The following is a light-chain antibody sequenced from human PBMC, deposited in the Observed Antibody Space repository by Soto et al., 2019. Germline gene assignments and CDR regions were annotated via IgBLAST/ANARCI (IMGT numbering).Light chain of an antibody. CDR2: DVT. V-gene: IGLV2-14*03. CDR1: SSDIGGYNY. Sequence: QSALTQPASVSGSPGQSITISCTGSSSDIGGYNYVSWYQQHPGKAPKLMLYDVTNRPSGVSNRFSGSKSGNTASLTISGLQAEDEADYYCSSYTNSRNPYVFGTGTKVTVL. J-gene: IGLJ1*01. CDR3: SSYTNSRNPYV.